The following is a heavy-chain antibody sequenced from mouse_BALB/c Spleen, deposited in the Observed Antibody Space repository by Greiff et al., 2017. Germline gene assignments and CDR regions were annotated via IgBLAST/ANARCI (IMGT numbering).Heavy chain of an antibody. CDR1: GFAFSSYD. Sequence: EVKVVESGGGLVKPGGSLKLSCAASGFAFSSYDMSWVRQTPEKRLEWVAYISSGGGSTYYPDTVKGRFTISRDNAKNTLYLQMSSLKSEDTAMYYCARGDYWGQGTTLTVSS. V-gene: IGHV5-12-1*01. CDR3: ARGDY. J-gene: IGHJ2*01. CDR2: ISSGGGST.